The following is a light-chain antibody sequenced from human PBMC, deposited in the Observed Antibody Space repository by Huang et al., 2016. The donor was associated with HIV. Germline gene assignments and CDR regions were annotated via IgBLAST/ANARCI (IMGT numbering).Light chain of an antibody. CDR1: ESVRSD. Sequence: EIVMTQSPATLSVSPGERATLSCRASESVRSDLAWYQQKPGQAPRLLIYDTSTRATDIPVRFSGSGSGTEFTLTISSLQSEDFAVYYCQQYNNWPPKTFGQGTKLEIK. CDR2: DTS. J-gene: IGKJ2*01. CDR3: QQYNNWPPKT. V-gene: IGKV3-15*01.